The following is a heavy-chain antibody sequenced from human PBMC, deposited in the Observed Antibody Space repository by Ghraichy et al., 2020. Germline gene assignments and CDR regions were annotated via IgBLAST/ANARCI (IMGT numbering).Heavy chain of an antibody. CDR2: IYSGGST. D-gene: IGHD3-3*01. V-gene: IGHV3-66*01. CDR1: GFTVSSNY. J-gene: IGHJ6*02. CDR3: ARDRYYDFWSGPSRPYGMDV. Sequence: GGSLRLSCAASGFTVSSNYMSWVRQAPGKGLEWVSVIYSGGSTYYADSVKGRFTISRDNSKNTLYLQMNSLRAEDTAVYYCARDRYYDFWSGPSRPYGMDVWGQGTTVTVSS.